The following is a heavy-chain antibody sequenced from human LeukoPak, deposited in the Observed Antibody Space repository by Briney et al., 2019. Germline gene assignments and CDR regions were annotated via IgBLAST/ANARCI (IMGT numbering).Heavy chain of an antibody. CDR3: TGYYYGSGYNYPHRVDS. CDR2: TKAKTDGGTT. Sequence: PGGSLRLSCAASGFTFSSACMTWVRQAPGKGLEWVGRTKAKTDGGTTEYAAPVKGRFTISRDDSKNTLYLQMNSLKTEDTAVYCCTGYYYGSGYNYPHRVDSWGQGTLVTVSS. V-gene: IGHV3-15*01. D-gene: IGHD3-10*01. J-gene: IGHJ4*02. CDR1: GFTFSSAC.